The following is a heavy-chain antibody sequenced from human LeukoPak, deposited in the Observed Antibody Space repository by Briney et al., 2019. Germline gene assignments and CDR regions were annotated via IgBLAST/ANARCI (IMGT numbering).Heavy chain of an antibody. V-gene: IGHV1-2*02. D-gene: IGHD4-17*01. Sequence: ASVKVSCKVSGYTLTELSMHWVRQAPGQGLEWMGWINPNSGGTNYAQKFQGRVTMTRDTSISTAYMELSRLRSDDTAVYYCARARYDYGDYRDYYYYYMDVWGKGTTVTVSS. CDR2: INPNSGGT. CDR3: ARARYDYGDYRDYYYYYMDV. CDR1: GYTLTELS. J-gene: IGHJ6*03.